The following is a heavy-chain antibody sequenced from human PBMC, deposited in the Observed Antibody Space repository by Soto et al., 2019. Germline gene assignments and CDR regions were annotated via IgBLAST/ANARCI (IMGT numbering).Heavy chain of an antibody. CDR3: ARVPPLGNWFDP. J-gene: IGHJ5*02. Sequence: SETLSLTCTVSGGSISSYYWSWIRQPPGKGLEWIGYIYYSGSTNYNPSLKSRVTISVDTSKNQFSLKLSSVTAADTAVYYCARVPPLGNWFDPWGQGTLVTVSS. V-gene: IGHV4-59*01. CDR1: GGSISSYY. CDR2: IYYSGST.